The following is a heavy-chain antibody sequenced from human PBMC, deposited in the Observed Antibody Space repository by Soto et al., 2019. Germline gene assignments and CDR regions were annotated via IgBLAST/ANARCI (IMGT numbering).Heavy chain of an antibody. J-gene: IGHJ4*02. Sequence: XASLGLSCATSGFSFSNYAMSWVRQAPGRGLEWVAGISSSGYTYYVDSLKGRFTISRDNSKNSLYLQMNSLRAEDTAVYHCAKDLIDYSNSYFDYWGQGTLVTVSS. V-gene: IGHV3-23*01. D-gene: IGHD4-4*01. CDR2: ISSSGYT. CDR3: AKDLIDYSNSYFDY. CDR1: GFSFSNYA.